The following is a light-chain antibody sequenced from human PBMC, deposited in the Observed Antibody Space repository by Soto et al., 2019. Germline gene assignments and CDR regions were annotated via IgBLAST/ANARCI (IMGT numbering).Light chain of an antibody. CDR3: LQHDTYPLT. CDR2: VVS. Sequence: DIQMTQSPSSLSASVGDRVTITCRASQGIRNDLLGWYQQKPGKAPKCLIYVVSSLQSGVPSRFSGSGSGTEFTLTISSLQPEDFATYYCLQHDTYPLTFGQGTQVEIK. CDR1: QGIRND. V-gene: IGKV1-17*01. J-gene: IGKJ1*01.